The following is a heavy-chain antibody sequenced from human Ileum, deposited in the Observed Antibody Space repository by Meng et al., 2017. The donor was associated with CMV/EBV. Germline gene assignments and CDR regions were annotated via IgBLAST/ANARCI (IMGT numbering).Heavy chain of an antibody. D-gene: IGHD3-16*01. J-gene: IGHJ4*02. CDR2: VFYTGDY. Sequence: SESLSLTCTVAGGPMSDYYWTWIRQPPGKGLEWIGYVFYTGDYNYNPALESRVPMSVDTSKKPFSLNLSAVTAADTAVYYCASHRYAANYYSDYWAQGMLVTVSS. V-gene: IGHV4-59*13. CDR1: GGPMSDYY. CDR3: ASHRYAANYYSDY.